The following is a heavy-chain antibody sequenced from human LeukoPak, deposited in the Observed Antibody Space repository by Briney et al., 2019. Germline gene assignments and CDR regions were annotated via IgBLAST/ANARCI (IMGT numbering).Heavy chain of an antibody. D-gene: IGHD3-9*01. CDR2: ISSSSSYI. J-gene: IGHJ3*02. CDR1: GFTFSSYS. CDR3: ARARGENDILTGYPGAFDI. Sequence: GGSLRLSCAASGFTFSSYSMNWVRQAPGKGLEWVSSISSSSSYIYYADSVKGRFTISRDNAKNSLYLQMNSLRAEDTAVYYCARARGENDILTGYPGAFDIWGQGTMVTVSS. V-gene: IGHV3-21*01.